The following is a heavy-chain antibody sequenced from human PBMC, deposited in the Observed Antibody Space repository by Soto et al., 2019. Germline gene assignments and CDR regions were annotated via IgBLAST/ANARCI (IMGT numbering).Heavy chain of an antibody. D-gene: IGHD4-17*01. V-gene: IGHV3-11*01. J-gene: IGHJ4*02. Sequence: PGGSLRLSCAASRFTFSDYYIHWIRRAPGKGLEWISYISGNGEIIQYAASARGRFTISRDNAENSVYLEMDSLRAEDTALYYCARDVDADFRTDFDYWGRGTLVTVAS. CDR2: ISGNGEII. CDR3: ARDVDADFRTDFDY. CDR1: RFTFSDYY.